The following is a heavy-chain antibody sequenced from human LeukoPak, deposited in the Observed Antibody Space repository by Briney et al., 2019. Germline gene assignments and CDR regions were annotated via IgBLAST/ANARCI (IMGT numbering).Heavy chain of an antibody. J-gene: IGHJ4*02. Sequence: GGSLGLSCAASGFTFSSYAISWVRQAPGQGLEWVSAISAGGDSPYYADSVQGRFSISRDNDNNTLYLQMNSLRAGDTAVYYCAKRRYCSSVSCHDFDHWGQGTLVTVSS. D-gene: IGHD2-2*01. CDR1: GFTFSSYA. V-gene: IGHV3-23*01. CDR2: ISAGGDSP. CDR3: AKRRYCSSVSCHDFDH.